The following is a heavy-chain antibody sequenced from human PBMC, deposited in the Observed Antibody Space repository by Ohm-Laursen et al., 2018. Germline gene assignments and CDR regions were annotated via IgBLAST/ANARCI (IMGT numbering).Heavy chain of an antibody. D-gene: IGHD4-23*01. CDR1: EVTDSPNY. Sequence: SLRLSCSVSEVTDSPNYMSWVRQAPGKGLECVAILYNGGFTYYADSVKGRFTISRDNSKNTLFLQMNSLRVADTAVYYCLVTVVTLGAPDYWGQGALVTVSS. J-gene: IGHJ4*02. V-gene: IGHV3-53*01. CDR2: LYNGGFT. CDR3: LVTVVTLGAPDY.